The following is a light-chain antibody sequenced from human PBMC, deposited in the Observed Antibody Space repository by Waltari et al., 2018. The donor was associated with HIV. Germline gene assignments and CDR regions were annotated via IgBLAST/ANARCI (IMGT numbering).Light chain of an antibody. CDR2: AAS. J-gene: IGKJ1*01. CDR3: QQSYATPRT. V-gene: IGKV1-39*01. CDR1: QNIAEY. Sequence: DIQMNQSPSSLSASVGDRVTITCRASQNIAEYLNWYEQKPGKAPRLLIYAASSLQSGVPSRLSGSGSGTDFTLTISSLQPEDFATYYCQQSYATPRTFGQGTKVEIK.